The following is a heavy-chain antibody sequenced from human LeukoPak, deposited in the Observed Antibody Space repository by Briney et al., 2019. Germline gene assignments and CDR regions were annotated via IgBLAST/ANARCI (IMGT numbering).Heavy chain of an antibody. V-gene: IGHV4-39*01. CDR1: GGSISSSSYY. CDR3: AGINYYGSGSYYNVRYYFDY. CDR2: IYYSGST. J-gene: IGHJ4*02. D-gene: IGHD3-10*01. Sequence: SETLSLTCTVSGGSISSSSYYWGWIRQPPGKGLEWIGSIYYSGSTYYNPSLKSRVTISVDTSKNQFSLKLSSVTAADMAVYYCAGINYYGSGSYYNVRYYFDYWGQGTLVTVSS.